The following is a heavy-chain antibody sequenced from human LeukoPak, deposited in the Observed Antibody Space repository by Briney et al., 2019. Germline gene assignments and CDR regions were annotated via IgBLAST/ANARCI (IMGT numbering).Heavy chain of an antibody. Sequence: ASVKVSCKASGYTFTSYGISWVRQAPGQGVEWMGWISAYNGNTNYAQKLQGRVTMTTDTSTSTAYMELRSLRSDDTAVYYCARDGGIYGSGSYSKRAPYDYWGQGTLVTVSS. V-gene: IGHV1-18*01. J-gene: IGHJ4*02. CDR3: ARDGGIYGSGSYSKRAPYDY. CDR2: ISAYNGNT. D-gene: IGHD3-10*01. CDR1: GYTFTSYG.